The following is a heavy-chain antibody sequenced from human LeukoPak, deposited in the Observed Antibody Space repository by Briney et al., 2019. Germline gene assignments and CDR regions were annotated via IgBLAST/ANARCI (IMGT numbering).Heavy chain of an antibody. CDR1: GGSFSDYY. Sequence: SETLSLTCAVYGGSFSDYYWSWIRQPPGKGLEWIGEINHSGSTNYNPSLKSRVTISVDTSKNQFSLKLSSVTAADTAVYYCARGWGVVVIRWFDPWGQGTLVTVSS. J-gene: IGHJ5*02. D-gene: IGHD3-22*01. V-gene: IGHV4-34*01. CDR2: INHSGST. CDR3: ARGWGVVVIRWFDP.